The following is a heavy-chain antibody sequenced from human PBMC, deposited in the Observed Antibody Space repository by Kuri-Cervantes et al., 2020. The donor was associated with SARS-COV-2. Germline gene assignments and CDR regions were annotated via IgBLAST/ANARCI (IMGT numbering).Heavy chain of an antibody. CDR1: GFIFSRYS. J-gene: IGHJ5*02. CDR2: ISGSSNTI. Sequence: GESLKISCEVSGFIFSRYSMNWVRQAPGKGLEWVSHISGSSNTIYYADSVKGRFTISRDNSKNTLYLQMNSLRAEDTAVYYCATCTNFDCPRAWGQGTLVTVSS. D-gene: IGHD3-9*01. CDR3: ATCTNFDCPRA. V-gene: IGHV3-48*01.